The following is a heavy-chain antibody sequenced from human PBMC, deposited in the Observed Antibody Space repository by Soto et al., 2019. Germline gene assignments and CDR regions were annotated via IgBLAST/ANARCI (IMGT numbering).Heavy chain of an antibody. CDR3: ATVRHDTDYGMDV. CDR1: GLTFSSSG. Sequence: GALRLSCAPSGLTFSSSGLCSVRPTPGKGLEWVSAISGSGGSTYYADSVKGRFTISRDNSKNTMYLQMNSLRVEYTAVYYCATVRHDTDYGMDVWGQGTKVTVSS. J-gene: IGHJ6*02. CDR2: ISGSGGST. V-gene: IGHV3-23*01. D-gene: IGHD1-1*01.